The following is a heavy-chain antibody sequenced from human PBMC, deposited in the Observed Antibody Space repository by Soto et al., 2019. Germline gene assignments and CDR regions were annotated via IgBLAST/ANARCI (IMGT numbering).Heavy chain of an antibody. Sequence: ASVKVSCKASGYTFTSYGISWVRQAPGQGLEWMGWISAYNGNTNYAQKLQGRVTMTTDTSTSTAYMELRSLRSDDTAVYYCARGPRTYYYDSSSYLSGYWGQGTLVTVSS. CDR3: ARGPRTYYYDSSSYLSGY. CDR2: ISAYNGNT. V-gene: IGHV1-18*01. J-gene: IGHJ4*02. CDR1: GYTFTSYG. D-gene: IGHD3-22*01.